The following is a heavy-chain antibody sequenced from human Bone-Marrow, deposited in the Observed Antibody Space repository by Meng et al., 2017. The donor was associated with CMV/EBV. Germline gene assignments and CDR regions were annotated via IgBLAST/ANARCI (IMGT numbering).Heavy chain of an antibody. Sequence: SETLSLTCTVSGYSISSGYYWGWIRQPPGKGLEWIGSIYHSGSTYYNPSLKSRVTISVDTSKNQFSLKLSSVTAADTAVYYCARVGYCSSTSCYKDIVATIKYYFDYWGQGTLVTVSS. CDR3: ARVGYCSSTSCYKDIVATIKYYFDY. V-gene: IGHV4-38-2*02. CDR1: GYSISSGYY. J-gene: IGHJ4*02. D-gene: IGHD2-2*03. CDR2: IYHSGST.